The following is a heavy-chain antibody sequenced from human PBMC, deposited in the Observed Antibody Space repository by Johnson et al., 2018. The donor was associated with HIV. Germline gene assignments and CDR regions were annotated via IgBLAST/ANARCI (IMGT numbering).Heavy chain of an antibody. CDR3: GLLGLCWAM. Sequence: QMLLVESGGGLVQSGGSLRLSCAASGITVNTNYMSWVRRAPGKGLEWVALISYDGSNKYYADSVKGRFSLSRDISKNMLYLQMHSLRGDDTGHNVRGLLGLCWAMWG. CDR1: GITVNTNY. D-gene: IGHD3-10*02. V-gene: IGHV3-30*03. CDR2: ISYDGSNK. J-gene: IGHJ1*01.